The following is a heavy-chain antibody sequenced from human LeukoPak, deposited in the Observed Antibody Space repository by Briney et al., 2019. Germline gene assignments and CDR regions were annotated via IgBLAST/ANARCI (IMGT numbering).Heavy chain of an antibody. CDR3: ARDPGWGGFNY. Sequence: PGGSLRLSCTASGFTFSASPIHWVRQAPGKGLEWVAVISYDGSNKYYADSVKGRFTISRDNSKNTLYLQMNSLRAEDTAVYYCARDPGWGGFNYWGQGTLVTVSS. CDR2: ISYDGSNK. V-gene: IGHV3-30-3*01. J-gene: IGHJ4*02. D-gene: IGHD6-19*01. CDR1: GFTFSASP.